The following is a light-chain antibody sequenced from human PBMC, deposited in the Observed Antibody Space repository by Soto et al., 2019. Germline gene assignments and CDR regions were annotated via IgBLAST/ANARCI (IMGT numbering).Light chain of an antibody. CDR2: EGN. V-gene: IGLV2-23*01. CDR1: SSDVGSYNL. Sequence: QSALAQPASVSGSPGQSITISCTGTSSDVGSYNLVSWFQQHPGKAPKLMICEGNKRPSGVSNRFSGSKSGNTASLTISGLQAEDEADYYCWSYAGSNTVVFGGGTQLTVL. CDR3: WSYAGSNTVV. J-gene: IGLJ2*01.